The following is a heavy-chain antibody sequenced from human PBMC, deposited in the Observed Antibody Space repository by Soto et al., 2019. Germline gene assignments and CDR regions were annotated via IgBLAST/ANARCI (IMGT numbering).Heavy chain of an antibody. V-gene: IGHV3-48*03. CDR1: GFTFSSYE. J-gene: IGHJ5*02. Sequence: GGSLRLSCAASGFTFSSYEMNWVRQAPGKGLEWVSYISSSGSTIYYADSVKGRFTISRDNAKNSLYLQMNSLRAEDTAAYYCARQFIAVDGNGWFDPWGQGTLVTVAS. CDR3: ARQFIAVDGNGWFDP. D-gene: IGHD6-19*01. CDR2: ISSSGSTI.